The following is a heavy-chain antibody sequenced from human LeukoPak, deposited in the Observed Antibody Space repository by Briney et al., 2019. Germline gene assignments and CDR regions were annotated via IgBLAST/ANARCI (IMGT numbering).Heavy chain of an antibody. V-gene: IGHV4-34*01. D-gene: IGHD1-26*01. J-gene: IGHJ6*03. CDR3: ARGPGSGSYYYYYYYYMDV. Sequence: SETLSLTCAVYGGSFSGYYWSWIRQPPGKGLEWIGEINHSGSTNYNPSLKSRVTISVDTSKNQFSLKLSSVTAADTAVYYCARGPGSGSYYYYYYYYMDVWGKGPRSPSP. CDR1: GGSFSGYY. CDR2: INHSGST.